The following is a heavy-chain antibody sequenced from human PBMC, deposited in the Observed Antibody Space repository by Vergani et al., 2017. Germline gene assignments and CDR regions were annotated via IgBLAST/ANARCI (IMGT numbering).Heavy chain of an antibody. CDR1: GGSISSYY. V-gene: IGHV4-59*01. J-gene: IGHJ4*02. CDR2: ISYSGST. D-gene: IGHD6-19*01. CDR3: ARVGSGWFYYFDY. Sequence: QVQLQESGPGLVKPSETLSLTCTVSGGSISSYYWSWIRQPPGKGLEWMGYISYSGSTNYNPSLKSRVTISVDTSKNQFSLKLSSVTAADTAVYYCARVGSGWFYYFDYWGQGTLVTVSS.